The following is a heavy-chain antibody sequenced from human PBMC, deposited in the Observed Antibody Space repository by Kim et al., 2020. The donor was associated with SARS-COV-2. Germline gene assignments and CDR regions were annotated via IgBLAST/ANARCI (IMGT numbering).Heavy chain of an antibody. CDR1: GFTFSSYA. Sequence: GGSLRLSCAASGFTFSSYAMHWVRQAPGKGLEWVAVISYDGSNKYYADSVKGRFTISRDNSKNTLYLQMNSLRAEDTAVYYCARVTRAYIAAAGPLDYWGQGTLVTVSS. D-gene: IGHD6-13*01. J-gene: IGHJ4*02. CDR2: ISYDGSNK. V-gene: IGHV3-30*04. CDR3: ARVTRAYIAAAGPLDY.